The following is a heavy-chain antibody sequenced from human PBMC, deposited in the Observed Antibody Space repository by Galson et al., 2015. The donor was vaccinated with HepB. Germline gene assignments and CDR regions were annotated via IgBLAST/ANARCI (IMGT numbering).Heavy chain of an antibody. V-gene: IGHV4-59*08. D-gene: IGHD2-2*01. CDR1: HGSINNYY. CDR2: IYYNGDT. CDR3: ARHPGRGSVGYAFDL. Sequence: TLSLTCSVSHGSINNYYWSWIRQSPGNRLEWIGYIYYNGDTTYNPSLGYRVGMSVDRSINQVSLWLTSVTAADTAVYYCARHPGRGSVGYAFDLWGQGTPVTVSA. J-gene: IGHJ4*02.